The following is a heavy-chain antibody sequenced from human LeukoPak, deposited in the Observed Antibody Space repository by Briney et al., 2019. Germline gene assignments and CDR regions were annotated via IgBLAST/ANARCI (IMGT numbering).Heavy chain of an antibody. CDR1: GFSFSHTW. D-gene: IGHD1-26*01. CDR3: ATDRIVGASAFDV. J-gene: IGHJ3*01. Sequence: PGGSLRLSCAGSGFSFSHTWMNWVRQAPGKGLEYIGRIKSKTNGGEATEYAAAATGRFFISRDDSASTLYLHLNSLKTEDTAVYYCATDRIVGASAFDVWGQGTMVTVSS. CDR2: IKSKTNGGEAT. V-gene: IGHV3-15*01.